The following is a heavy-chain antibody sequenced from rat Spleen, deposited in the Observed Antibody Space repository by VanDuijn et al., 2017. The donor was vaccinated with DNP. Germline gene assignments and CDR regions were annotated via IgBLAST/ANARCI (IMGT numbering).Heavy chain of an antibody. CDR3: ARRFYGYT. CDR1: GFTFSSYW. V-gene: IGHV5-58*01. D-gene: IGHD1-6*01. J-gene: IGHJ2*01. Sequence: EVQLVETGGGLVQPGRSLKLSCVASGFTFSSYWMYWIRQAPGKGLEWVASITSSGGDTYYPDSVKGRFTISRDNAKNILYLQMNSLRSEDTATYYCARRFYGYTWGQGVMVTVSS. CDR2: ITSSGGDT.